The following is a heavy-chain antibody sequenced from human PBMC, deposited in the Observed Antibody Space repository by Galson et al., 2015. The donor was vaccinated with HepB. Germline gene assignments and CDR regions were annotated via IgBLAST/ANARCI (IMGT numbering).Heavy chain of an antibody. CDR1: GFTFSNYY. Sequence: SLRLSCAASGFTFSNYYMTWIRQAPGKGPECISYITGSGSMVFYADSVKGRFTISRDNAKKSLYLQMTSLRAEDTAVYYCEKVSDCTGCTCHFGYYVLDVWGQGTTVTVS. D-gene: IGHD2-8*01. CDR2: ITGSGSMV. V-gene: IGHV3-11*01. J-gene: IGHJ6*02. CDR3: EKVSDCTGCTCHFGYYVLDV.